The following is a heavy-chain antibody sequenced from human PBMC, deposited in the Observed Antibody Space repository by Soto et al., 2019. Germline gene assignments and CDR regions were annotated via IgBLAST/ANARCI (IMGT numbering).Heavy chain of an antibody. CDR2: INPSVGST. Sequence: GASVKVSCKASGYTFSDYYMHWVRQAPGQGLEWMGIINPSVGSTTYAQKFHGRVTMTRDTSANTVYMQLSSLRSEDTAVYHCARDHEDYYESSGYNDAFDIWGQGTMVTVSS. J-gene: IGHJ3*02. CDR3: ARDHEDYYESSGYNDAFDI. D-gene: IGHD3-22*01. V-gene: IGHV1-46*01. CDR1: GYTFSDYY.